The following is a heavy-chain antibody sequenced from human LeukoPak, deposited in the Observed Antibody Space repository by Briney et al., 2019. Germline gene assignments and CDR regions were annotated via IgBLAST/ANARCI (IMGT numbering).Heavy chain of an antibody. Sequence: ASVKVSCKASGFTFTSSAMQWVRQARGQRLEWIGWIVVGSGNTNYAQKFQERVTITRDMSTSTAYMELSSLRSEDTAVYYCAAGYDSSGYYFVNYWGQGTLVTVSS. CDR2: IVVGSGNT. CDR1: GFTFTSSA. V-gene: IGHV1-58*02. D-gene: IGHD3-22*01. J-gene: IGHJ4*02. CDR3: AAGYDSSGYYFVNY.